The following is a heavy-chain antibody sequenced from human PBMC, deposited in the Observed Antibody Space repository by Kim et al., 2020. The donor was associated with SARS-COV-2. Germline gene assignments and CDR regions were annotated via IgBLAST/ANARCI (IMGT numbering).Heavy chain of an antibody. CDR1: GFTFSSYG. CDR2: IWYDGSNK. D-gene: IGHD3-16*02. J-gene: IGHJ4*02. CDR3: AREGPYVWGSYRYSVRFDY. Sequence: GGSLRLSCAASGFTFSSYGMHWVRQAPGKGLEWVAVIWYDGSNKYYADSVKGRFTISRDNSKNTLYLQMNSLRAEDTAVYYCAREGPYVWGSYRYSVRFDYWGQGTLVTVSS. V-gene: IGHV3-33*01.